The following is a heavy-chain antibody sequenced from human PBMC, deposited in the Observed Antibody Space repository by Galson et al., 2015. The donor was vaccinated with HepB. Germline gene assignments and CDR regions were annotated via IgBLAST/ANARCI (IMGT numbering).Heavy chain of an antibody. J-gene: IGHJ4*02. D-gene: IGHD3/OR15-3a*01. CDR3: AREWTGKDY. CDR2: ISYDGSNK. Sequence: SLRLSCAASGFAFSSYTMHWVHQAPDKGLEWVAVISYDGSNKYYADSVKGRFTISRDNSKSTLFLQMNSLRAEDTALYYCAREWTGKDYWGQGTLVTVSS. CDR1: GFAFSSYT. V-gene: IGHV3-30-3*01.